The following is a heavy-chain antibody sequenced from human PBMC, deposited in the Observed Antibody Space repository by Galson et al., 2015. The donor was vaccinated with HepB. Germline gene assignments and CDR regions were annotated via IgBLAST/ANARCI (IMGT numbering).Heavy chain of an antibody. V-gene: IGHV3-23*01. CDR3: ATGQQLGL. CDR1: GFTFSIYA. D-gene: IGHD6-13*01. CDR2: ITANSDTT. J-gene: IGHJ4*02. Sequence: SLRLSCAASGFTFSIYAMSWVRQAPEKGLEWVSKITANSDTTNYADSAKGRFTIFRDNSKNTVYLQMSSLRAEDTALYYCATGQQLGLWGQGTLVTVSS.